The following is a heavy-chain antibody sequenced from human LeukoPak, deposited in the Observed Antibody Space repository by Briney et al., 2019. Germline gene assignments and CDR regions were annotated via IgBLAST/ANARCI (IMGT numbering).Heavy chain of an antibody. CDR1: GGSISSGSYY. J-gene: IGHJ5*02. D-gene: IGHD3-10*01. V-gene: IGHV4-61*02. Sequence: PSETLSLTCTVSGGSISSGSYYWSWIRQPAGKGLEWIGRIYTSGSTNYNPSLKSRVTISVDTSKNQFSLKLSSVTAADTAVYYCARGEVIYYGSGKNWFDPWGQGTLVTVSS. CDR2: IYTSGST. CDR3: ARGEVIYYGSGKNWFDP.